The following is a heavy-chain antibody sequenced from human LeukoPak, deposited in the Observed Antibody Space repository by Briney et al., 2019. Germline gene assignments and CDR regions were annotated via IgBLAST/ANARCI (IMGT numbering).Heavy chain of an antibody. CDR3: ARVPGAYYDISIGFGSGWFDP. V-gene: IGHV4-59*01. CDR2: IYYSGST. CDR1: GGSISSYY. Sequence: SETLSLTCTVSGGSISSYYWSWIRQPPGKGLEWIGYIYYSGSTNYNPSLKSRVTISVDTSKNQFSLKLSSVTAADTAVYYCARVPGAYYDISIGFGSGWFDPWGQGILVTVSS. D-gene: IGHD3-9*01. J-gene: IGHJ5*02.